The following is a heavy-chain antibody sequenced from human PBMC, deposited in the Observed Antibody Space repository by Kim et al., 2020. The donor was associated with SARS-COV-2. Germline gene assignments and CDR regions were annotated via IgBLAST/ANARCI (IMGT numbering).Heavy chain of an antibody. CDR3: ARCIAARPGVVDY. Sequence: YADSVKCRFTISRDNAKNSLYLQMNGLRAEDTAVYYCARCIAARPGVVDYWGQGTLVTVSS. J-gene: IGHJ4*02. V-gene: IGHV3-21*01. D-gene: IGHD6-6*01.